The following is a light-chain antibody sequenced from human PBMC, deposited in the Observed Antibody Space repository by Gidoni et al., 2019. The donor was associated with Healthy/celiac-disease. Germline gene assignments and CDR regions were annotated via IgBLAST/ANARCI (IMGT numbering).Light chain of an antibody. Sequence: ELLLTQSPGTLSLSPAERATLSCRASQSVSSSYLAWYQQKPGQAPRLLIYGVSSRATGIPDRFSGSGSGTDFTLTISRLEPEDFAVYYCQQYGSSPLTFGGGTKVEIK. CDR1: QSVSSSY. CDR2: GVS. J-gene: IGKJ4*01. V-gene: IGKV3-20*01. CDR3: QQYGSSPLT.